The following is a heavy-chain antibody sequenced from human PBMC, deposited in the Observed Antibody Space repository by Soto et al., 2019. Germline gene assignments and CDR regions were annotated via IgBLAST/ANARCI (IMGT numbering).Heavy chain of an antibody. V-gene: IGHV4-38-2*01. Sequence: PSETHSLTWAVSGYTISSGYYRGWIRQPPGKGLELIGNIYYSGSTYYNPSLRSRAIMSVDTSQNQFSLKLSSLTAADTSVYFCASADDFSDRFDYWGQGALVTVSS. CDR1: GYTISSGYY. J-gene: IGHJ4*02. D-gene: IGHD4-17*01. CDR2: IYYSGST. CDR3: ASADDFSDRFDY.